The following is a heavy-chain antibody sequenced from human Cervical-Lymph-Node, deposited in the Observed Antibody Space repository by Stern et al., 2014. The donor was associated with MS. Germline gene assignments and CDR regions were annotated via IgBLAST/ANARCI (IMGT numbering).Heavy chain of an antibody. CDR2: IIASGGST. Sequence: QVQLVQSGAEVKKPGASVKVSCEASGYTFNRYYIHWVRQAPGQGLEWMGMIIASGGSTNNAQKFQGRGTMTRDTSTSTVYMELNSLRSDDTTTYYCARDAHGDSFDYWGQGTLVTVSS. V-gene: IGHV1-46*02. CDR3: ARDAHGDSFDY. J-gene: IGHJ4*02. D-gene: IGHD4-17*01. CDR1: GYTFNRYY.